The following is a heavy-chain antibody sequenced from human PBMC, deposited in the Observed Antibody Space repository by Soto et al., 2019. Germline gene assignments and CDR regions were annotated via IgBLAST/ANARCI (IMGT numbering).Heavy chain of an antibody. J-gene: IGHJ3*02. D-gene: IGHD2-21*01. CDR2: ISSSSSYI. V-gene: IGHV3-21*01. Sequence: GGSLRLSCEASGFTFNNYAIAWVRQAPGKGLERVSSISSSSSYIYYADSVKGRFTISRDNAKNSLYLQMNSLRAEDTAVYYCARDQYCGGDCYDHDAFDIWGQGTMVTVSS. CDR1: GFTFNNYA. CDR3: ARDQYCGGDCYDHDAFDI.